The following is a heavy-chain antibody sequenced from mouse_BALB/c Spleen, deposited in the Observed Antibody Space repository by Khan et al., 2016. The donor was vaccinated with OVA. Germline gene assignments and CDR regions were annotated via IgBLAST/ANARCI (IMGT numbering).Heavy chain of an antibody. Sequence: QVQLKQSGAELARPGASVKMSCKASGYTFTSYTLHWIKLRPGQGLEWIGYINPSNDYTNYNQKFKDKATLTADKSSNTVYMQLSSLTSDDSAVYYSVRDGAYYGNGGWFAYWGQGTMLTVSA. CDR2: INPSNDYT. V-gene: IGHV1-4*01. J-gene: IGHJ3*01. CDR3: VRDGAYYGNGGWFAY. D-gene: IGHD2-10*01. CDR1: GYTFTSYT.